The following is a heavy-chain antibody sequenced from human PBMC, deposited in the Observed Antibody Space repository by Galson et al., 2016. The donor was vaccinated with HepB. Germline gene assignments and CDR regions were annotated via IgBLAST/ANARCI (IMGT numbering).Heavy chain of an antibody. CDR2: TYYRSTWNS. J-gene: IGHJ6*02. CDR3: ARAVMLGRGMDV. V-gene: IGHV6-1*01. Sequence: CAISGDSVSNNRAAWIRIRQSPLRGLEWLGRTYYRSTWNSDYAVSVKSRITISADPSKNQVSLRLNSVTPEDTAVYYCARAVMLGRGMDVWGQGTTVTVSS. CDR1: GDSVSNNRAA. D-gene: IGHD3-10*01.